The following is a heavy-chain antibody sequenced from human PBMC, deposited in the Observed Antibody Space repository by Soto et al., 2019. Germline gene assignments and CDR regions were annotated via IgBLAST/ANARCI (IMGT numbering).Heavy chain of an antibody. Sequence: GGSLTLSCAASGFTFSSYSMNWVRQPPGKGLEWVASITSSGTYIFYAHSGKGRCTLSRDNAKDSLHLKMDGLTAEDTAVYFCARTSAAAGGLVANLDFWGQGTLVTVSS. D-gene: IGHD6-13*01. CDR1: GFTFSSYS. J-gene: IGHJ4*02. CDR2: ITSSGTYI. CDR3: ARTSAAAGGLVANLDF. V-gene: IGHV3-21*01.